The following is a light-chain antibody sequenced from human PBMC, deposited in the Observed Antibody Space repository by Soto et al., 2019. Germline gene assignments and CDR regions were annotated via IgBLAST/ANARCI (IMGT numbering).Light chain of an antibody. CDR3: QTWGTGSAIVV. CDR2: VNSGGSH. Sequence: QLVLTQSPSASASLGASVKLTCTLSSGHSNYAIAWHQRQPEKGPRFLMKVNSGGSHIKGDGIPDRFSGSSSGAEPYLFISSLQSEDEADYYCQTWGTGSAIVVFGGGTQLTVL. V-gene: IGLV4-69*01. CDR1: SGHSNYA. J-gene: IGLJ7*01.